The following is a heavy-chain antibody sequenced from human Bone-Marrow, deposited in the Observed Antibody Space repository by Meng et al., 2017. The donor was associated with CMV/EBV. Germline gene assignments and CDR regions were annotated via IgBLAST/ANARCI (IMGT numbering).Heavy chain of an antibody. CDR3: ARNDYYYYGMDG. J-gene: IGHJ6*02. D-gene: IGHD1-1*01. CDR1: GYTFTGYY. Sequence: ASVKVSCKASGYTFTGYYMHWVRQAPGQGLEWMGWINPNSGGTNYAQKFQGRVTMTRDTSISTAYMELSRLRSDDTAVYYCARNDYYYYGMDGWGQGTTVTVSS. CDR2: INPNSGGT. V-gene: IGHV1-2*02.